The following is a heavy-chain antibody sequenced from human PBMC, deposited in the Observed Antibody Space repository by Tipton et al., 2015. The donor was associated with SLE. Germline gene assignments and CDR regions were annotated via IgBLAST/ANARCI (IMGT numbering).Heavy chain of an antibody. V-gene: IGHV4-59*12. D-gene: IGHD6-6*01. Sequence: LRLSCTASGGSISSYYWSWIRQPPGKGLEWIGYIYCSGSTYYNPSPKSRVTISVDTSKNQFSLKLSSVTAADTAVYYCARDPRGYSNSEDWGRGTLVTVSS. CDR1: GGSISSYY. J-gene: IGHJ4*02. CDR2: IYCSGST. CDR3: ARDPRGYSNSED.